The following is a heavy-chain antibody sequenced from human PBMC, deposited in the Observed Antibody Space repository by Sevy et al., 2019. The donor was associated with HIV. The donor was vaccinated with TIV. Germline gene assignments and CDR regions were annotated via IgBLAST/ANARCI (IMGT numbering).Heavy chain of an antibody. Sequence: GGSLRLSCAASRFSFDDYAMHWVRQAPGKGLEWVSGISSNSGRVDYADSVKGRFTISRDNAKHSLYLQMNNLRAEDTALYYCTKDNVIAVAAEVGAFDIWGQGTMVTVSS. V-gene: IGHV3-9*01. CDR2: ISSNSGRV. J-gene: IGHJ3*02. CDR1: RFSFDDYA. CDR3: TKDNVIAVAAEVGAFDI. D-gene: IGHD6-19*01.